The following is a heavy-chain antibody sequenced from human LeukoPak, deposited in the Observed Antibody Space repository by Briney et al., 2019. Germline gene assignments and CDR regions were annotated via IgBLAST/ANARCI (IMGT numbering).Heavy chain of an antibody. Sequence: PGGSLRLSCAASGFTFKNYGMHWVRQAPGKGLEWVALIQPNGNDKYYGDSVKGRFTVSRDNSKNTLYLQLNSLRAEDTALYYCAKRDRETEFDYWGQGTLVTVSS. J-gene: IGHJ4*02. CDR1: GFTFKNYG. CDR2: IQPNGNDK. D-gene: IGHD5-24*01. CDR3: AKRDRETEFDY. V-gene: IGHV3-30*02.